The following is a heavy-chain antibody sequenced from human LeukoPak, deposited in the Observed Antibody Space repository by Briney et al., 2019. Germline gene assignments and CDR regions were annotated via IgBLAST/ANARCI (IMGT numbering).Heavy chain of an antibody. J-gene: IGHJ5*02. V-gene: IGHV1-8*01. D-gene: IGHD5-24*01. Sequence: ASVKVSCKASGYSFTDYDINWVRQATGQGLEWMGWMNPNTGNTDYAQKFQGRVTLTRDMSTSTDYLELSSLRSEDTAVYYCARDNSVRDEAWWFNPWDQGTLVTVSS. CDR3: ARDNSVRDEAWWFNP. CDR2: MNPNTGNT. CDR1: GYSFTDYD.